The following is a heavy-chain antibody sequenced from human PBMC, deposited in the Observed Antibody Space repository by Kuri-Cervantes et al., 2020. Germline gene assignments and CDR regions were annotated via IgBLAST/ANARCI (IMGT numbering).Heavy chain of an antibody. V-gene: IGHV4-59*12. CDR3: ARRHCSDGRCYSSYFDY. D-gene: IGHD2-15*01. CDR2: IYYSGST. Sequence: GSLRLSCTVSGGSISSYYWSWIRQPPGKGLEWIGYIYYSGSTNYDPSLKSRVTISVDTSKNQFSLKLSSVTAADTAVYYCARRHCSDGRCYSSYFDYWGQGTLGTVSS. CDR1: GGSISSYY. J-gene: IGHJ4*02.